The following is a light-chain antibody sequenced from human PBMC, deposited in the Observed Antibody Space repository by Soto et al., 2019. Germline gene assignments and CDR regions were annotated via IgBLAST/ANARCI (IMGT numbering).Light chain of an antibody. J-gene: IGKJ4*02. CDR2: DTF. CDR3: KQRNAWPLT. Sequence: EIVVTQSPATLSLSPGARATLSCRASQIVNGQLVWYRQKPGQAPRLLIYDTFNRPAGIPARFSGSGSGTDYTLTISGLEPEDFAVYYCKQRNAWPLTFGGGTKVEI. V-gene: IGKV3-11*01. CDR1: QIVNGQ.